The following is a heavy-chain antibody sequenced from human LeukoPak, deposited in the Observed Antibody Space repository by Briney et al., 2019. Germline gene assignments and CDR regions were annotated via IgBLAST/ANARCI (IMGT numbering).Heavy chain of an antibody. D-gene: IGHD3-22*01. J-gene: IGHJ4*02. V-gene: IGHV1-46*01. CDR1: GYTFTNFY. CDR3: ARDRYYDSSGYFDY. CDR2: INPTTGST. Sequence: ASVKVSCKASGYTFTNFYLHWVRQAPGQGLEWMGIINPTTGSTTYAQKLQGRVTMTRDMSTSTVYMELSSLRSEDTAVYFCARDRYYDSSGYFDYWGQGTLVTVSS.